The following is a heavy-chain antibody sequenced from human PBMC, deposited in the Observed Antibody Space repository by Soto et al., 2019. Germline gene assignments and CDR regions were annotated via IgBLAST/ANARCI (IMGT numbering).Heavy chain of an antibody. CDR1: GYSFTSYW. CDR3: ARRNYDFWSGTYYGMDV. Sequence: GESLKISCNGSGYSFTSYWISWVRQMPWKGLEWMGRIDPSDSYTNYSPSFQGHVTISADKSISTAYLQWSSLKASDTAMYYCARRNYDFWSGTYYGMDVWGQGTTVTVSS. V-gene: IGHV5-10-1*01. D-gene: IGHD3-3*01. J-gene: IGHJ6*02. CDR2: IDPSDSYT.